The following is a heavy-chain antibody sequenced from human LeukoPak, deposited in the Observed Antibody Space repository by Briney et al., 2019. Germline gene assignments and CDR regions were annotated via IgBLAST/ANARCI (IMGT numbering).Heavy chain of an antibody. J-gene: IGHJ4*02. D-gene: IGHD3-10*01. CDR3: ARVNYYGSGIY. CDR1: GGSISSGGYS. Sequence: SETLSLTCAVSGGSISSGGYSWRWLRQPPGKGLEWIGYIYYSGSTYYNPSLKSRVTISVDTSKNQFSLKLSSVTAADTAVYYCARVNYYGSGIYWGQGTLVTVSS. CDR2: IYYSGST. V-gene: IGHV4-30-4*07.